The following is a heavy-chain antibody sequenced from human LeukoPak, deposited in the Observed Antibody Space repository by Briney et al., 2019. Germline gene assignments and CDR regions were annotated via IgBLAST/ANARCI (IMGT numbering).Heavy chain of an antibody. D-gene: IGHD3-22*01. V-gene: IGHV3-33*01. J-gene: IGHJ6*02. Sequence: TGGSLRLSCAASGFTFSSYGMHWVRQAPGKGLEWVAVIWYDGSNKYYADSVKGRFTISRDNSKNTLYLQMNSLRAEDTAVYYCARDVPTYDSRGYYYYYYGMDVWGQGTTVTVSS. CDR2: IWYDGSNK. CDR3: ARDVPTYDSRGYYYYYYGMDV. CDR1: GFTFSSYG.